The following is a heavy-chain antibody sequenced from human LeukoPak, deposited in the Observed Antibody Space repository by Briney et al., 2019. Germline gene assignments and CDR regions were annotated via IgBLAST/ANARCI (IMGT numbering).Heavy chain of an antibody. Sequence: GSGPVLVKPTEPLTLTCTVSGFSLSNARMGVSWIRQPPGKALEWLAHIFSNDEKSYSTSLKSRLTISKDTSKSQVVLTMTNMDPVDTATYYCARTSSSSGYHYYFDYWGQGTLVTVSS. CDR1: GFSLSNARMG. J-gene: IGHJ4*02. V-gene: IGHV2-26*01. CDR3: ARTSSSSGYHYYFDY. CDR2: IFSNDEK. D-gene: IGHD3-22*01.